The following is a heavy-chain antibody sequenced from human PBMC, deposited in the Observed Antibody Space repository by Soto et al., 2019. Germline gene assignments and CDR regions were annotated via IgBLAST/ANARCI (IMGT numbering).Heavy chain of an antibody. Sequence: SETLSLTCTVSGGSISSNYWTWIRQPPGKGLEWIGYVYNSGSTNYNPSLKSRVTISEDTSKSQFSLKVNSMTAADTAVYYCAKMEAAVAGTDPNYYFDYWGQGTLVTVSS. CDR2: VYNSGST. CDR3: AKMEAAVAGTDPNYYFDY. D-gene: IGHD6-19*01. CDR1: GGSISSNY. V-gene: IGHV4-59*01. J-gene: IGHJ4*02.